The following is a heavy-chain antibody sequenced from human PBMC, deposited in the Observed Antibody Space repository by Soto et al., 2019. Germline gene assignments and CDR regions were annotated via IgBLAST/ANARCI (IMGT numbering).Heavy chain of an antibody. CDR2: VNHAGTT. CDR3: ARGRYYYGSGSLNWFDP. J-gene: IGHJ5*02. CDR1: GGSFSGYY. D-gene: IGHD3-10*01. V-gene: IGHV4-34*01. Sequence: LSLTGAVYGGSFSGYYYIWIRQPPVKGLEWIGEVNHAGTTNYNPSLKSRVTVSVDVSKNQVSLKLTSLAAADTAMYYCARGRYYYGSGSLNWFDPWGQGTQVTVSS.